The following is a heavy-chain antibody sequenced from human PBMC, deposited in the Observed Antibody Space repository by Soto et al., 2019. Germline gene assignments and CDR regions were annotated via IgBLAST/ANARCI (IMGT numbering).Heavy chain of an antibody. CDR3: VREPWGFSGSWYDY. V-gene: IGHV3-30-3*01. CDR2: ISYDGSNK. Sequence: PVGSLRLSCAASGFTFSSYAMHWVRQAPGKGLEWVAVISYDGSNKYYADSVKGRFTISRDNSKNTLYLQMNSLRVDDTAMYYCVREPWGFSGSWYDYWGQGTLVTVSS. D-gene: IGHD6-19*01. J-gene: IGHJ4*02. CDR1: GFTFSSYA.